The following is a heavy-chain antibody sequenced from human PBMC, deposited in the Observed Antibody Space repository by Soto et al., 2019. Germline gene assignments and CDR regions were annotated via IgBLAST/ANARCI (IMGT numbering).Heavy chain of an antibody. Sequence: EVQLVESGGGLVQPGGSLRLSCAASGFTFSSYAMHWVRQAPGKGLEYVSDITSNGGNTYYASSVEGRFTISRDISKNTLYLQMGSLRPEDSAVDYCATLIPFGSGMDVWGEGTTGSVSS. CDR3: ATLIPFGSGMDV. J-gene: IGHJ6*04. D-gene: IGHD2-21*01. CDR1: GFTFSSYA. V-gene: IGHV3-64*01. CDR2: ITSNGGNT.